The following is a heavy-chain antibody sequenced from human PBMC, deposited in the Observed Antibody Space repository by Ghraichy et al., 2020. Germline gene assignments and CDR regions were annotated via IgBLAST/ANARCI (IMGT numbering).Heavy chain of an antibody. CDR2: IYYSGST. CDR3: ARAGGRYSNYYYYGMDV. J-gene: IGHJ6*02. CDR1: GGSISSGGYY. Sequence: TLSLTCTVSGGSISSGGYYWSWIRQHPGKSLEWIGYIYYSGSTYYNPSLKSRVTISVDTSKNQFSLKLSSVTAADTAVYYCARAGGRYSNYYYYGMDVWGQGTTVTVSS. D-gene: IGHD2-15*01. V-gene: IGHV4-31*03.